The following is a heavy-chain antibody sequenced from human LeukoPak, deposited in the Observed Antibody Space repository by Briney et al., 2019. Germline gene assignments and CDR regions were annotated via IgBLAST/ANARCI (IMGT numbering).Heavy chain of an antibody. CDR2: ISAYNGNT. CDR3: ARGQVRWYVYYYYGMDV. Sequence: ASVTVSCTASGYTFTSYGISWVRQAPGQGLEWMGWISAYNGNTNYAQELQGRVTMTTDTSTSTAYMELRSLRSDDTAVYYCARGQVRWYVYYYYGMDVWGQGTTVTVSS. D-gene: IGHD6-13*01. V-gene: IGHV1-18*01. J-gene: IGHJ6*02. CDR1: GYTFTSYG.